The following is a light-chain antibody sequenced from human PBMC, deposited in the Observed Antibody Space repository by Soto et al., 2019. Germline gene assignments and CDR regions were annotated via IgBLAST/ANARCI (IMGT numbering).Light chain of an antibody. CDR3: GSYTSTDTPFV. J-gene: IGLJ1*01. CDR2: EVS. Sequence: QSVLAQPSSVSGSPGQSITISCTGTSTDVGGYNYVSGYQHHPGKGPKLIIYEVSNRPSGVSDRFSGSKSGNKASLIISNLEAEDESDYYCGSYTSTDTPFVFGTGTKVTVL. CDR1: STDVGGYNY. V-gene: IGLV2-14*01.